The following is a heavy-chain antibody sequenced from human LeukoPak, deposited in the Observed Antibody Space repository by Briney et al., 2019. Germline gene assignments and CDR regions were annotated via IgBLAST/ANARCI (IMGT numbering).Heavy chain of an antibody. D-gene: IGHD3-3*01. CDR2: INHSGST. J-gene: IGHJ3*02. V-gene: IGHV4-34*01. CDR3: ARGRGDYDFWSGADAFDI. CDR1: GGSFSGYY. Sequence: PSETLSLTCAVYGGSFSGYYWSWIRQPPGKGLEWIGEINHSGSTNYNPSLKSRVTISVDTSKNQFSLKLSSVTAADTAVYYCARGRGDYDFWSGADAFDIWGQGTMVTVSS.